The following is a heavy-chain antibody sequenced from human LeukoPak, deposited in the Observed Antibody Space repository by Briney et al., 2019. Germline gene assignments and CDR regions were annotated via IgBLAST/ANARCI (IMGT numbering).Heavy chain of an antibody. J-gene: IGHJ4*02. CDR3: ARIPKRAYCSGGSCYLDY. CDR1: GFTFSSYS. CDR2: SSGSGGST. V-gene: IGHV3-23*01. D-gene: IGHD2-15*01. Sequence: GSLRLSCSASGFTFSSYSMNWVRQAPGRGLEWVSASSGSGGSTYYADSVKGRFTISRDNSKNTLYLQMNSLRAEDTAVYYCARIPKRAYCSGGSCYLDYWGQGTLVTVSS.